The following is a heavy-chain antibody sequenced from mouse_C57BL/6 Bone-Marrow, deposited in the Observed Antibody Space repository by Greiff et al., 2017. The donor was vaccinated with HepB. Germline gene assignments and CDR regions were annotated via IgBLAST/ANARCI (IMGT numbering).Heavy chain of an antibody. V-gene: IGHV5-12*01. D-gene: IGHD4-1*01. CDR3: ARHRGDWDVGFAY. CDR1: GFTFSDYY. Sequence: EVKLMESGGGLVQPGGSLKLSCAASGFTFSDYYMYWVRQTPEKRLEWVAYISNGGGSTYYPDTVKGLFTISRDNAKKTLYLQMSRLKSSDPAMYYCARHRGDWDVGFAYWGQGTLVTVSA. CDR2: ISNGGGST. J-gene: IGHJ3*01.